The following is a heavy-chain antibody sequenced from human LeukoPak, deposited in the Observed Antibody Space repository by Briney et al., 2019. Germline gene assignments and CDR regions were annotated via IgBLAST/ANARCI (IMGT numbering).Heavy chain of an antibody. CDR2: IYSSGNT. CDR1: GFTVSSNY. CDR3: ARGARRICSSTSCPFDP. D-gene: IGHD2-2*01. Sequence: GGSLRLSCAASGFTVSSNYMSWVRQAPGKGLEWVSVIYSSGNTYYADSVKGRFTISRDNSKNTLYLQMNSLRAEDTAVHYCARGARRICSSTSCPFDPWGQGTLVTVSS. V-gene: IGHV3-53*01. J-gene: IGHJ5*02.